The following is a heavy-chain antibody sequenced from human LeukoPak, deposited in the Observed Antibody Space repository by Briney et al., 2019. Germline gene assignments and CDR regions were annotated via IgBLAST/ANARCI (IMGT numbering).Heavy chain of an antibody. J-gene: IGHJ6*02. Sequence: SETLSLTCTVSGGSISSSSYYWGWIRQPPGKVLGWIGSIYYSGSTYYNPSLKSRVTISVDTSKNQFSLKLSSVTAADTAVYYCARDDFEYSVHYGMDVWGQGTAVTVSS. CDR2: IYYSGST. D-gene: IGHD3-9*01. V-gene: IGHV4-39*02. CDR3: ARDDFEYSVHYGMDV. CDR1: GGSISSSSYY.